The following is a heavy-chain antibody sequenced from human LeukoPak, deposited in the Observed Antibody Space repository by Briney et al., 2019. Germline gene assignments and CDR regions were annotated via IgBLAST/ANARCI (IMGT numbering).Heavy chain of an antibody. D-gene: IGHD3-3*01. CDR1: GGSISSYY. V-gene: IGHV4-59*01. CDR2: IYYSGST. CDR3: ARVTPHDFWSGYFFDY. J-gene: IGHJ4*02. Sequence: SETLSLTCTVSGGSISSYYWSWIRQPPGKGLEWIGYIYYSGSTNYNPSLKSRVTISVDTSKNQFSLKLSSVTAADTAVYYCARVTPHDFWSGYFFDYWGQGTLVTVSS.